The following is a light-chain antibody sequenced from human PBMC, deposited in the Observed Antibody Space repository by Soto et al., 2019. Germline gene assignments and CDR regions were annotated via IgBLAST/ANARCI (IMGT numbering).Light chain of an antibody. J-gene: IGKJ1*01. CDR1: QSVSSN. CDR2: GAS. V-gene: IGKV3-15*01. CDR3: QQYHDYWT. Sequence: EIVMTQSPATLSVSPGERATLSCRASQSVSSNLAWYQQKPGQAPRLLIYGASTRATGIPARFSGSGSGTEFTLTISSLQPYDFAAYYCQQYHDYWTFGQGTKVDNK.